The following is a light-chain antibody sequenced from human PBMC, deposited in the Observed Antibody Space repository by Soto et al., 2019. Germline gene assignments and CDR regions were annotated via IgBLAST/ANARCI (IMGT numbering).Light chain of an antibody. CDR1: SSDVGGYNY. CDR2: EVT. V-gene: IGLV2-14*01. CDR3: ISFTSRHIYV. Sequence: QSVLTQPASVSGSPGQSITISCPGTSSDVGGYNYVSWYQQHPGQAPKLIIYEVTNRPSGISNRFSGSKSGNTASLTISGLQTEDEADYYCISFTSRHIYVFGTGTKLTVL. J-gene: IGLJ1*01.